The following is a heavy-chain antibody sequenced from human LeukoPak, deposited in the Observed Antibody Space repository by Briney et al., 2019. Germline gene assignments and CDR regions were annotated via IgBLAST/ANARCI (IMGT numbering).Heavy chain of an antibody. CDR3: ARGDYGGALAY. CDR1: GYTFTNYY. Sequence: ASVKVSCKASGYTFTNYYIRWMRQAPGQGLEWMGWVNPNNGGTNYAQKFQGRVTMTRDTSISTAYMDLSSLRSDDTAVYYCARGDYGGALAYWGQGALVTVSS. J-gene: IGHJ4*02. V-gene: IGHV1-2*02. D-gene: IGHD4-23*01. CDR2: VNPNNGGT.